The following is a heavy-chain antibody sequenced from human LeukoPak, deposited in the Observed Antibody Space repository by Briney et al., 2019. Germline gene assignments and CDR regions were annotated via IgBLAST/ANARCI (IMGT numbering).Heavy chain of an antibody. D-gene: IGHD2-21*01. Sequence: GGSLRLSCAASGFTFSAYSMIWVRQAPGKGLEWVSYSSTTGNTIHYADSVKGRFTVSRDNAKNSLFLQMNSLRDVDTAVYYCARRGGGGRSDALDIWGQGTMVTVSS. J-gene: IGHJ3*02. CDR1: GFTFSAYS. CDR2: SSTTGNTI. V-gene: IGHV3-48*02. CDR3: ARRGGGGRSDALDI.